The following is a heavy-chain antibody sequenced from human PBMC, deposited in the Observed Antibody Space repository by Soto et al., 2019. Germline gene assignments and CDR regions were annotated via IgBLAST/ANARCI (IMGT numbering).Heavy chain of an antibody. CDR1: GFTFSDYY. D-gene: IGHD3-10*01. CDR3: ARENTMVRGGDYYYVMDV. V-gene: IGHV3-11*05. CDR2: ISSSSSYT. Sequence: GGSLRLSCAASGFTFSDYYMSWIRQAPGKGLEWVSYISSSSSYTNYADSVKGRFTISRDNAKNSLYLQMNSLRAEDTAVYYCARENTMVRGGDYYYVMDVWGQGTTVTVAS. J-gene: IGHJ6*02.